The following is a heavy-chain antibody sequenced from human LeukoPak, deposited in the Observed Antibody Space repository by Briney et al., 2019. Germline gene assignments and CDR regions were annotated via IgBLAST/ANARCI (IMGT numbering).Heavy chain of an antibody. CDR2: IWYDGSNK. V-gene: IGHV3-33*01. D-gene: IGHD2-15*01. CDR1: GFTFSSYG. J-gene: IGHJ4*02. Sequence: GGSLRLSCAASGFTFSSYGMHWVRQAPGKGLEWVAVIWYDGSNKYYADSVKGRFTISRDNSKNTLYLQMNSLRAEDTAVYYCAREYCSGGSRYSGPYFDYWGQGTLVTVSS. CDR3: AREYCSGGSRYSGPYFDY.